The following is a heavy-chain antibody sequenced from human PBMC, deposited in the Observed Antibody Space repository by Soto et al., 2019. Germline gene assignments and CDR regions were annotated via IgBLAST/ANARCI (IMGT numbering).Heavy chain of an antibody. D-gene: IGHD6-13*01. CDR1: GFTFTDYA. Sequence: QVQLVQSGAEVRKPGASVKVSCKASGFTFTDYAIHWLHQAPGQRLEWMGWINAANGNTKSSEKFQDRVTITRDTSATTVYMELSSLRSEDAAVYYCAREFPSLSSTWREHFQPWGQGTLVTVSS. CDR3: AREFPSLSSTWREHFQP. J-gene: IGHJ1*01. CDR2: INAANGNT. V-gene: IGHV1-3*01.